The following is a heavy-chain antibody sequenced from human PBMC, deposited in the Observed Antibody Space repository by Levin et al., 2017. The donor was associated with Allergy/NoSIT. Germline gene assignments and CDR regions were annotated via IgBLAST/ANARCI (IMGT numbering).Heavy chain of an antibody. D-gene: IGHD3-22*01. J-gene: IGHJ4*02. V-gene: IGHV3-73*01. Sequence: QAGGSLRLSCATSGFAFSGSAIHWVRQAAGKGLEWVGRIRSKDNNYATAYSASVKGRFTISRDDSKNTAYLQMSGLTTEDAAVYYCARLQYYYDTVAYYNFDYWGQGTLVTVSS. CDR1: GFAFSGSA. CDR3: ARLQYYYDTVAYYNFDY. CDR2: IRSKDNNYAT.